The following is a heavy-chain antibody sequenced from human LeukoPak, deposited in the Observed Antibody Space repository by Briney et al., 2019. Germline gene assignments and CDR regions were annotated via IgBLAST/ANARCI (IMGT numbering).Heavy chain of an antibody. CDR2: ISWDGNKK. CDR1: GFTFSSHA. Sequence: GGSLRLSRAASGFTFSSHAMHWVRQAPGKGLEWVAFISWDGNKKYCADSVEGRFTISRDSPKNTLFLQMNSLRAEDTAVYYCARDLSRSYSVDYWGQGTLVTVSS. V-gene: IGHV3-30*04. D-gene: IGHD1-26*01. J-gene: IGHJ4*02. CDR3: ARDLSRSYSVDY.